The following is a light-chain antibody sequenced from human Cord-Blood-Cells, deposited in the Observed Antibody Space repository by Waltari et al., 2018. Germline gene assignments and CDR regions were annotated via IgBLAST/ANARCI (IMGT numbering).Light chain of an antibody. Sequence: QAALTPPASRFGSPGQAITIPCTGTSRDVGGYNYFSWYQQHPGKAPKLMIYDVRNRPSGVSNRFPGSKSGNTASLTISGLQAEDEADYYCSSYTSSSTWVFGGGTKLTVL. CDR3: SSYTSSSTWV. CDR1: SRDVGGYNY. CDR2: DVR. J-gene: IGLJ3*02. V-gene: IGLV2-14*01.